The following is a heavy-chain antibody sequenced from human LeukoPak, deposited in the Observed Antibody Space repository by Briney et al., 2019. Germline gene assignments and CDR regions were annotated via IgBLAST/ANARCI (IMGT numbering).Heavy chain of an antibody. CDR3: ARSYCGGDCSFDY. D-gene: IGHD2-21*02. CDR2: ISSSSSTI. Sequence: GGSLRLSSAASGFTFSSYSMNWVRQAPGKGLEWVSYISSSSSTIYYADSVKGRFTISRDNAKNSLYLQMNSLRDEDTAVYYCARSYCGGDCSFDYWGQGTLVTVSS. V-gene: IGHV3-48*02. CDR1: GFTFSSYS. J-gene: IGHJ4*02.